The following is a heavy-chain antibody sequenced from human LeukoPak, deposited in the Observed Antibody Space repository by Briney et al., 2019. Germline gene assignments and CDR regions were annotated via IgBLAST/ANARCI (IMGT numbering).Heavy chain of an antibody. V-gene: IGHV2-5*02. CDR1: GFSLSTSGVG. Sequence: SGPTLVKPTQTLTQTCTFSGFSLSTSGVGVGWIRQPPGKALEWLALIYWDDDKRYSPSLKSRLTITKDTSKNQVVLTMTNMDPVDTATYYCAHRLKYGDYIYFDYWGQGTLVTVSS. CDR2: IYWDDDK. J-gene: IGHJ4*02. D-gene: IGHD4-17*01. CDR3: AHRLKYGDYIYFDY.